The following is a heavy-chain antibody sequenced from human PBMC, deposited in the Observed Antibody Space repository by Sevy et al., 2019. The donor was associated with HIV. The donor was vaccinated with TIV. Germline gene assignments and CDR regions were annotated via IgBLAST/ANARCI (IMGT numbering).Heavy chain of an antibody. J-gene: IGHJ4*02. D-gene: IGHD2-15*01. Sequence: SETLSLTCTVSSGSISRYYWTWIRQPPGKGLEYIAYIYYDGSSSYNPSLKSRVTISVDTSKNQISLKLSSVTAADTAVYYCAVGYCSGGSCPYFDYWGPGTRVTVS. CDR1: SGSISRYY. CDR3: AVGYCSGGSCPYFDY. CDR2: IYYDGSS. V-gene: IGHV4-59*12.